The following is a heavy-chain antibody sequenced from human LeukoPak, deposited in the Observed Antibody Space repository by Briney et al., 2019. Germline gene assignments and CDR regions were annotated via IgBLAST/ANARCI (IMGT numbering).Heavy chain of an antibody. CDR1: GFTFSSYS. CDR2: ISSSSSTI. D-gene: IGHD3-10*01. CDR3: VRDGPGGSADY. Sequence: PGGSLRLSCAASGFTFSSYSMNWVRQAPGKGLEWVSYISSSSSTIYYADSVKGRFTISRDNAKNSLYLQMNSLRAEDTAVYYCVRDGPGGSADYWGQGTLVTVSS. J-gene: IGHJ4*02. V-gene: IGHV3-48*01.